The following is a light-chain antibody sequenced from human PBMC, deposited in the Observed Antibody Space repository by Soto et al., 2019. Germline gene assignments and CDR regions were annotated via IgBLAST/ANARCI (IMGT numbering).Light chain of an antibody. CDR1: QSVSSNF. V-gene: IGKV3-20*01. CDR2: GAS. Sequence: EIVLTQSPGTLSLSPGARATLSCRASQSVSSNFFAWYQQKPGQAPRLVIYGASSRPTGIPDRFSGSGSETAISLTISRLVHEDFSVYYCQHFGTFGQGTKVDIK. J-gene: IGKJ1*01. CDR3: QHFGT.